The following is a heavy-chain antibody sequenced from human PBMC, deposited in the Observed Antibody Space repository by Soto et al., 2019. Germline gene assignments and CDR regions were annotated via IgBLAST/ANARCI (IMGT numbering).Heavy chain of an antibody. V-gene: IGHV3-72*01. D-gene: IGHD6-13*01. CDR3: ASGPRPMAAPGYYFAY. CDR1: GFTFSDHY. Sequence: EVQLVESGGGLVQPGGSLRLSCAASGFTFSDHYMDWVRQAPGKGLEWIGRSRNKANRYTTEYAASVKGRFTISRDDLKNSVYLQINSLKTEDTDVYSWASGPRPMAAPGYYFAYWGPGTLVTVSS. CDR2: SRNKANRYTT. J-gene: IGHJ4*02.